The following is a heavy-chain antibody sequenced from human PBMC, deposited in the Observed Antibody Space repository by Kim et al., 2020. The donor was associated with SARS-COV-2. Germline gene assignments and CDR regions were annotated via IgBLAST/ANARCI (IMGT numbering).Heavy chain of an antibody. D-gene: IGHD6-19*01. CDR3: ARGYSSGWYGLNSGYYGMDV. CDR2: IGTAGDP. CDR1: GFTFSSYD. Sequence: GGSLRLSCAASGFTFSSYDMHWVRQATGKGLEWVSAIGTAGDPYYPGSVKGRFTISRENAKNSLYLQMNSLRAGDTAVYYCARGYSSGWYGLNSGYYGMDVWGQGTTVTVSS. J-gene: IGHJ6*02. V-gene: IGHV3-13*05.